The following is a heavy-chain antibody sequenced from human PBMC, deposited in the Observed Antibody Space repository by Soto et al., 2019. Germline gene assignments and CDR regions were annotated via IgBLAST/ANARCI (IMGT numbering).Heavy chain of an antibody. CDR3: ARDIGLGYLPEGFDY. CDR2: ISYDGSNK. D-gene: IGHD2-2*01. V-gene: IGHV3-30-3*01. J-gene: IGHJ4*02. CDR1: GFTFSSYA. Sequence: QVQLVESGEGVVQPGRSLRLSCAASGFTFSSYAMHWVRQAPGKRLEWVAVISYDGSNKYYADSVKGRFTISRDNSKNALYLQMNSLRAEDTAGYYCARDIGLGYLPEGFDYWGQGTLVTVSS.